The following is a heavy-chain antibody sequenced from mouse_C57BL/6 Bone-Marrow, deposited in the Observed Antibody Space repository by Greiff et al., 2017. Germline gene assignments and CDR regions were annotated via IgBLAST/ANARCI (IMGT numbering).Heavy chain of an antibody. V-gene: IGHV5-15*01. CDR3: ARLFMITTRRTFAY. CDR2: ISNLAYSI. J-gene: IGHJ3*01. CDR1: GFTFSDYG. D-gene: IGHD2-4*01. Sequence: EVHLVESGGGLVQPGGSLKLSCAASGFTFSDYGMAWVRQAPRKGPEWVAFISNLAYSIYYADTVTGRFTISRENAKNTLYLEMSSLRSEDTAMYYCARLFMITTRRTFAYWGQATLVTASA.